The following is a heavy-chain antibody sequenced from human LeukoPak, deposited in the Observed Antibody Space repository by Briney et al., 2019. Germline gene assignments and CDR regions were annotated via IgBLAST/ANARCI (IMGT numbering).Heavy chain of an antibody. D-gene: IGHD4-23*01. J-gene: IGHJ4*02. CDR3: AREVSRWPYYFDY. CDR2: IYYSGST. V-gene: IGHV4-30-4*01. Sequence: PSQTLSLTCTASGGSISSGDCYWSWIRQPPGKGLEWIGYIYYSGSTYYNPSLKSRVTISVDTSKNQFSLKLSSVTAADTAVYYCAREVSRWPYYFDYWGQGTLVTVSS. CDR1: GGSISSGDCY.